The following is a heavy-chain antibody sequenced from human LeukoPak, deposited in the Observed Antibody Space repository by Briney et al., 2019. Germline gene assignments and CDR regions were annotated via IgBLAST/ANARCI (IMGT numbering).Heavy chain of an antibody. D-gene: IGHD6-13*01. CDR2: ISVSGGST. V-gene: IGHV3-23*01. Sequence: GGSLRLSCAASGFTFSSYAMSWVRQAPGKGLEWVSAISVSGGSTYYADSVKGRFTISRDNSKNTLYLQMNSLRAEDTAVYYCAKEGYSSSWPPSNYYYYGMDVWGQGTTVTVSS. CDR1: GFTFSSYA. CDR3: AKEGYSSSWPPSNYYYYGMDV. J-gene: IGHJ6*02.